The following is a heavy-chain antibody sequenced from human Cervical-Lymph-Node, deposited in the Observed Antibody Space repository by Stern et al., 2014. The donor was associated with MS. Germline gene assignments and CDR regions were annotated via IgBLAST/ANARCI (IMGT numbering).Heavy chain of an antibody. CDR3: TSTGQLAAFDI. D-gene: IGHD6-6*01. Sequence: EDQLVESGGGLVQPGGSLKLSCAASGFTFSGSAMHWVRQASGKGLEWVGRIRSKTNSYATAYAASVKGRFTISRDDSKNTAYLQMNSLKTEDTAVYFCTSTGQLAAFDIWGQGTMVTVSS. CDR2: IRSKTNSYAT. CDR1: GFTFSGSA. V-gene: IGHV3-73*01. J-gene: IGHJ3*02.